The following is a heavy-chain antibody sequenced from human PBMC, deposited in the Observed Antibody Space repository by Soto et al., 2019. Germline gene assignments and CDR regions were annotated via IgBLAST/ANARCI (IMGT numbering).Heavy chain of an antibody. J-gene: IGHJ4*02. V-gene: IGHV1-69*01. Sequence: QVQLVQSGAEVKKPGSSVKVSCKASGGTFSSYGISWVRQAPGQGLEWMGGIIPIFGTANYAQKLQGRVTITVDESTSTAYMEVSSLSSEDTAVYYCARDVNAPGIGVDWGQGTLVTVSS. D-gene: IGHD6-13*01. CDR1: GGTFSSYG. CDR3: ARDVNAPGIGVD. CDR2: IIPIFGTA.